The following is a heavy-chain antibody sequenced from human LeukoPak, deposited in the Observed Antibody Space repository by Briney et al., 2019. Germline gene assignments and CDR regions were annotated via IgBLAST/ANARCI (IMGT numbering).Heavy chain of an antibody. V-gene: IGHV1-8*01. CDR1: GYTFTSYD. CDR2: MNPNSGNT. Sequence: GASVTVSCRASGYTFTSYDINWVRQPTGQGLEWMGWMNPNSGNTGYAQKFQGRVTMTRHTSISTAYMELSSLRSEDTAVYYWASGSTMVRGVIITSVKNWFDPWGQGTLVTVSS. J-gene: IGHJ5*02. D-gene: IGHD3-10*01. CDR3: ASGSTMVRGVIITSVKNWFDP.